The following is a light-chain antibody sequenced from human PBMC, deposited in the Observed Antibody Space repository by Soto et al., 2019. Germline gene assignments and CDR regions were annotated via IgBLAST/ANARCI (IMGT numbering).Light chain of an antibody. J-gene: IGLJ2*01. CDR2: LNSDGSH. V-gene: IGLV4-69*01. CDR3: QTWGTDTVI. CDR1: SGHSSYA. Sequence: QAVVTQSPSASASLGASVKLTCTLSSGHSSYAIAWHQQQPEKGPRYLMKLNSDGSHSKGDGIPDRFSGSSSGAECYLTISSLQSEDEADYYCQTWGTDTVIFGGGTKLTVL.